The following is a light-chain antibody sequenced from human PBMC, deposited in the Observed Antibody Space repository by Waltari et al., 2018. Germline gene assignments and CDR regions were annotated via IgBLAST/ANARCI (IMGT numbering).Light chain of an antibody. CDR2: DVR. V-gene: IGLV2-14*03. J-gene: IGLJ2*01. CDR1: SSDVGGYNY. Sequence: HSALTQPASVSGSPGQSITISCTGTSSDVGGYNYVSWYQQHPGKAPKLMLYDVRNRRSGVSNRFSGSKSGNTASLTISGHEAEDEAEYYCSAYRSSDTLELFGGGTSLTVL. CDR3: SAYRSSDTLEL.